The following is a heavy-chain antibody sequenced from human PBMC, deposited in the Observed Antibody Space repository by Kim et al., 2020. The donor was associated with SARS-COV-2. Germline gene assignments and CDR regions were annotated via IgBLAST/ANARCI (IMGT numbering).Heavy chain of an antibody. V-gene: IGHV3-21*04. Sequence: GGSLRLSCAASGFTFSSYSMNWVRQAPGKGLEWVSAISSSSSYIYYADSVKGRFTIARDNAKNSLYLQMNSLRAEDTAVYYCARGAHGDATVYYYYYYGMDVWGQGTTVTVSS. J-gene: IGHJ6*02. CDR2: ISSSSSYI. D-gene: IGHD3-10*01. CDR1: GFTFSSYS. CDR3: ARGAHGDATVYYYYYYGMDV.